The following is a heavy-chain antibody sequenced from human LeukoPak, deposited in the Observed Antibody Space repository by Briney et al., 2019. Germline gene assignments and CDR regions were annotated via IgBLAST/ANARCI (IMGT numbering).Heavy chain of an antibody. J-gene: IGHJ4*02. CDR1: GDSINSHSYY. Sequence: PSETLSLTCTVSGDSINSHSYYWGWIRQPPGKGLEWIGSVYYDGTSYSNPSLKSRAAVFVDTSRDQFSLDLSFVTAADTALYYCVRHISTNTGYFDSCGPGSLVSVSS. V-gene: IGHV4-39*01. CDR2: VYYDGTS. D-gene: IGHD5-24*01. CDR3: VRHISTNTGYFDS.